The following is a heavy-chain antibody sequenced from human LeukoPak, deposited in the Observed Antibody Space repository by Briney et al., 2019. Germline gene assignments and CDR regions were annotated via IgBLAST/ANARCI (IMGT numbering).Heavy chain of an antibody. CDR1: GFTFSSYS. V-gene: IGHV3-30*18. J-gene: IGHJ3*02. CDR2: ISYDGSNK. Sequence: GGSLRLSCAASGFTFSSYSMNWVRQAPGKGLEWVAVISYDGSNKYYADSVKGRFTISRDNSKNTLYLQMNSLRAEDTAVYYCAKDRGYDSSGYVAAFDIWGQGTMVTVSS. CDR3: AKDRGYDSSGYVAAFDI. D-gene: IGHD3-22*01.